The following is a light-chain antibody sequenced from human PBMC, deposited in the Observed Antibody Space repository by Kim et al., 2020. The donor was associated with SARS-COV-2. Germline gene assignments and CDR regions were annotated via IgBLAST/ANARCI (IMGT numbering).Light chain of an antibody. V-gene: IGLV1-44*01. CDR2: SNN. J-gene: IGLJ3*02. Sequence: GQMVTISCSGSSSNIGSNAVNWYQQLPGTAPKLLIYSNNQRPAGVPDRFSGSKSGTSASLAISGLQSEDEADYYCAAWDDSLNGWVFGGGTKLTVL. CDR1: SSNIGSNA. CDR3: AAWDDSLNGWV.